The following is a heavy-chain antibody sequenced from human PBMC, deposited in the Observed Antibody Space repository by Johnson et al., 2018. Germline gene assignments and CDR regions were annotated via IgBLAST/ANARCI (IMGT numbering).Heavy chain of an antibody. D-gene: IGHD3-9*01. V-gene: IGHV4-59*01. J-gene: IGHJ6*03. CDR1: GGSISGYY. Sequence: QVQLQESGPGLVKPSETLSLTCSVSGGSISGYYWSWVRQPPGKGLEWIGYSGSTDYNPSLKSRITISVHRSKSPFSLKLRSVTAADTAVYYCARSPTDVLTGYYYMDVWGKGTTVIVSS. CDR2: SGST. CDR3: ARSPTDVLTGYYYMDV.